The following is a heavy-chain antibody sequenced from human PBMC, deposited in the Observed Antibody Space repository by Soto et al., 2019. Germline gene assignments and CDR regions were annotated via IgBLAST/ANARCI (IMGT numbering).Heavy chain of an antibody. CDR2: INSDGSST. Sequence: PGGSLRLSCAASGFTFSSYWMHWVRQAPGKGLVWVSRINSDGSSTSYADSVKGRFTISRDNAKNTLYLQMNSLRAEDTAVYYCAREKQQLVPYYYYYGMDVWGQGTTVTVSS. CDR3: AREKQQLVPYYYYYGMDV. J-gene: IGHJ6*02. CDR1: GFTFSSYW. D-gene: IGHD6-13*01. V-gene: IGHV3-74*01.